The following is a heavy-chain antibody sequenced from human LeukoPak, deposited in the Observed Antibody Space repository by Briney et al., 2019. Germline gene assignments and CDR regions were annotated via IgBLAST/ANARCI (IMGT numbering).Heavy chain of an antibody. CDR3: ASGSGWYADY. CDR1: GLTFRPYW. D-gene: IGHD6-19*01. J-gene: IGHJ4*02. Sequence: GGSLRLSCAASGLTFRPYWMTWVRQAPGKGLEWVANIEHDGGEKVYVDSVKGRFTISTDSAKNSVFLQMDSLRVEDTAVYYCASGSGWYADYWGQGTLVTVSS. CDR2: IEHDGGEK. V-gene: IGHV3-7*01.